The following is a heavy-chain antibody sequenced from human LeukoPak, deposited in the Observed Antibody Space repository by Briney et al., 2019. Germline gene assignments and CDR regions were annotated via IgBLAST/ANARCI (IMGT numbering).Heavy chain of an antibody. J-gene: IGHJ4*02. V-gene: IGHV4-59*01. Sequence: SETLSLTCTVSGGSISNYYWSWLRQPPGKGLEWIGYIYYSGSTNYNPSLKSRVTISVDTSKNQFSLKLSSVTAADTAVYYCARGPRYSYFDYWGQGTLVTVSS. CDR3: ARGPRYSYFDY. CDR1: GGSISNYY. D-gene: IGHD1-14*01. CDR2: IYYSGST.